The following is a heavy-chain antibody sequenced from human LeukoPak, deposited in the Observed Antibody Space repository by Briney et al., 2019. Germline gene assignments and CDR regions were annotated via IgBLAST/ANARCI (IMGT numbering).Heavy chain of an antibody. Sequence: PSETLSLTCTVPGGSVYSGSYYWSWIRQPSGKGLEWIGYIYYTGSTNYNPSLESRVTISVDTSKNQFSLKPSSVTAADTAVYYCARIGYTYGSFDYWGQGTLVTVSS. CDR3: ARIGYTYGSFDY. CDR2: IYYTGST. J-gene: IGHJ4*02. V-gene: IGHV4-61*01. CDR1: GGSVYSGSYY. D-gene: IGHD5-18*01.